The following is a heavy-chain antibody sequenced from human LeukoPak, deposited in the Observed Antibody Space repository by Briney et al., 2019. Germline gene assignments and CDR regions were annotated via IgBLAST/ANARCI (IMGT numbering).Heavy chain of an antibody. CDR1: GFTFSSYT. CDR3: ARDRFYYGSGRPVYYFDY. V-gene: IGHV3-21*04. Sequence: GGSLRLSCAASGFTFSSYTMNWVRQAPGKGLEWVSSISSSSTYIYYADSVKGRFTISRDNAKNSLYLQMNSLRAEDTALYYCARDRFYYGSGRPVYYFDYWGQGTLVTVSS. CDR2: ISSSSTYI. D-gene: IGHD3-10*01. J-gene: IGHJ4*02.